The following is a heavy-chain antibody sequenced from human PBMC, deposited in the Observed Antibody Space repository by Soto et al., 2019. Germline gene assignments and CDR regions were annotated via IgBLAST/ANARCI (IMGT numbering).Heavy chain of an antibody. Sequence: PSETLSLTCTVSGGSISSSSYYWGWIRQPPGKGLEWIGSIYYSGSTYYNPSLKSRVTISVETSKNQFSLKLSSVTAADTAVYYCASRTWGVGGYFDYWGQGTLVTVSS. CDR1: GGSISSSSYY. D-gene: IGHD1-26*01. CDR3: ASRTWGVGGYFDY. CDR2: IYYSGST. V-gene: IGHV4-39*01. J-gene: IGHJ4*02.